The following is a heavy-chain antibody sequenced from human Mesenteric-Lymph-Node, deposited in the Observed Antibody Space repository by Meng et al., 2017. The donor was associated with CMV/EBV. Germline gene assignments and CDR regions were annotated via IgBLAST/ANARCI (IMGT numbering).Heavy chain of an antibody. CDR3: ARGRLLWFGSSNWFDP. J-gene: IGHJ5*02. CDR2: IYYSGST. D-gene: IGHD3-10*01. V-gene: IGHV4-59*12. CDR1: GFDITTYT. Sequence: GSLRLSCAASGFDITTYTMNWVRQAPGKGLEWIGYIYYSGSTNYNPSLKSRVTISVDTSKNQFSLKLSSVTAADTAVYYCARGRLLWFGSSNWFDPWGLGILVTISS.